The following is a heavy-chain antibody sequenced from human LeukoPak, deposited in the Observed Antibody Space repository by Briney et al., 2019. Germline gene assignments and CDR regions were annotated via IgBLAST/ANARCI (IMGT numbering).Heavy chain of an antibody. J-gene: IGHJ4*02. Sequence: SETLSLTCAVSGYSISSGYYWGWIRQPPGKGLEWIGSIYHSGSTYYNPSLKSRVTISVDTSKNQFSLKLSSVTAADTAVYYCARRCSGGSCYSTYFDYLGQGTLVTVCS. CDR3: ARRCSGGSCYSTYFDY. V-gene: IGHV4-38-2*01. CDR2: IYHSGST. D-gene: IGHD2-15*01. CDR1: GYSISSGYY.